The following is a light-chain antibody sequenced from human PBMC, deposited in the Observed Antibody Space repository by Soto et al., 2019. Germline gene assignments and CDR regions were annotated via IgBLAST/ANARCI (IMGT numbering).Light chain of an antibody. CDR3: QQYGSSPLT. CDR2: GAS. CDR1: QSVSSSY. V-gene: IGKV3-20*01. Sequence: VLTQSPGTLSLSPGERATLSCRASQSVSSSYLAWYQQKPGQAPRLLIYGASSRATGNPDRFSGSGSGTDFTLTISRLEPEDFAVYYCQQYGSSPLTFGGGTKVEIK. J-gene: IGKJ4*01.